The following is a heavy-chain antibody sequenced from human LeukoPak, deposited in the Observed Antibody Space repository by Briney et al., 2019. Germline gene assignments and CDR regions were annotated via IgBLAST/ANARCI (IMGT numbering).Heavy chain of an antibody. CDR2: IRYNGNNQ. J-gene: IGHJ6*03. CDR3: AKDPAFYYIDV. V-gene: IGHV3-30*02. Sequence: SCKASGYTFTGYYMHWVRQAPGKGLEWVAFIRYNGNNQYYADSVKGRFTIPRDNSKNTLYLQMNSLKGDDTAVYYCAKDPAFYYIDVWGKGTTVIISS. CDR1: GYTFTGYY.